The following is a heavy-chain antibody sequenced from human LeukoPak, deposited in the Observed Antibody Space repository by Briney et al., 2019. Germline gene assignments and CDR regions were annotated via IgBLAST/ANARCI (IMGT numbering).Heavy chain of an antibody. CDR1: GGSFSGYY. D-gene: IGHD3-9*01. J-gene: IGHJ3*02. V-gene: IGHV4-34*01. CDR3: ARVRGGLRYFDWSILCTFDI. Sequence: PSETLSLTCAVYGGSFSGYYWSWIRQPPGKGLEWIGEINHSGSTNYNPSLKSRVTISVDTSKNQFSLKLSSVTAADTAVYYCARVRGGLRYFDWSILCTFDIWGQGTMVTVSS. CDR2: INHSGST.